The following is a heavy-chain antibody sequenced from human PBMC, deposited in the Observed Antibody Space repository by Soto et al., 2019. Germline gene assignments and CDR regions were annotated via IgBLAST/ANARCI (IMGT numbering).Heavy chain of an antibody. CDR2: ISSNGVGT. J-gene: IGHJ6*03. CDR3: ARREQSDYYYMDV. Sequence: EVQLVESGVGLVQPGGSLRLSCAASGFTFSNYAMDWVRPAPGKLLEYVSGISSNGVGTYYANSVKDRFTISRDNSKNTLYLQMGSLRAEDMAVHYCARREQSDYYYMDVWGKGTPVTVSS. CDR1: GFTFSNYA. D-gene: IGHD6-19*01. V-gene: IGHV3-64*01.